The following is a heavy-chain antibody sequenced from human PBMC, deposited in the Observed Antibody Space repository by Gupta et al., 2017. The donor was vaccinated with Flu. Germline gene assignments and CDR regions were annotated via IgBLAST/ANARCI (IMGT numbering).Heavy chain of an antibody. D-gene: IGHD1-26*01. Sequence: WVRQAPGKGLEWVSNISGSGSGTYYADSVKGRFTISRDNSKNTLYMQINSLRAEDTAAYYCAKGGRLYYFDYWGQGTLVTVSS. V-gene: IGHV3-23*01. CDR2: ISGSGSGT. J-gene: IGHJ4*02. CDR3: AKGGRLYYFDY.